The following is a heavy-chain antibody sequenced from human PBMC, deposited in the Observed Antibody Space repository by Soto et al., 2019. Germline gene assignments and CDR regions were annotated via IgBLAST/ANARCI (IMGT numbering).Heavy chain of an antibody. V-gene: IGHV3-23*01. CDR3: AKVRAYYDFWSGYYGGDFDY. Sequence: GGSLRLSCAASGFTFSSYAMSWVRQAPGKGLEWASAISGSGGSTYYADSVKGRFTISRDNSKNTLYLQMNSLRAEDTAVYYCAKVRAYYDFWSGYYGGDFDYWGQGTLVTVSS. CDR2: ISGSGGST. D-gene: IGHD3-3*01. J-gene: IGHJ4*02. CDR1: GFTFSSYA.